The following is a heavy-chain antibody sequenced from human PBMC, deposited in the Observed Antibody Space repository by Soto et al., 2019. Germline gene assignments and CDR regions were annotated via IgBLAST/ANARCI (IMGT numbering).Heavy chain of an antibody. CDR1: GFTFGDYA. Sequence: GGSLRLSCTASGFTFGDYAMSWFRQAPGKGLEWVGFIRSKAYGGTTEYAASVKGRFTISRDDSKSVAYLQMNSLKTEDTAVYYCTRVFDDSSGYHYGMDVWGQGTTVTVSS. CDR3: TRVFDDSSGYHYGMDV. V-gene: IGHV3-49*03. D-gene: IGHD3-22*01. CDR2: IRSKAYGGTT. J-gene: IGHJ6*02.